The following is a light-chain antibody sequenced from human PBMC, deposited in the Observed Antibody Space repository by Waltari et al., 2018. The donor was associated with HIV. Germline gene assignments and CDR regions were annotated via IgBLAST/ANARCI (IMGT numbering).Light chain of an antibody. CDR2: DVN. CDR1: SSDVGNYNT. V-gene: IGLV2-14*02. Sequence: QSALTQPASVSGSPGQSITISCTGTSSDVGNYNTVSWFHHHPDTAPKLIIFDVNKRPSGISSRFSGSKSGKTASLIISGLQPEDEADYFCTSYTSGATWVFGGGTRVTVL. CDR3: TSYTSGATWV. J-gene: IGLJ3*02.